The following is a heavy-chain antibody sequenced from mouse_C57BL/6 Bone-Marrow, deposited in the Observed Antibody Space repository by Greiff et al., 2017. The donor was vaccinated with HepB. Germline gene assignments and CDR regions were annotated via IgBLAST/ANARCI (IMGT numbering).Heavy chain of an antibody. Sequence: EVQGVESGEGLVKPGGSLKLSCAASGFTFSSYAMSWVRQTPEKSLEWVAYISSGGDYIYYADTVKGRFTISRDNARNTLYLQMSSLKSEDTAMYYCTREGRAYFDYWGQGTTLTVSS. V-gene: IGHV5-9-1*02. D-gene: IGHD3-3*01. CDR2: ISSGGDYI. CDR3: TREGRAYFDY. CDR1: GFTFSSYA. J-gene: IGHJ2*01.